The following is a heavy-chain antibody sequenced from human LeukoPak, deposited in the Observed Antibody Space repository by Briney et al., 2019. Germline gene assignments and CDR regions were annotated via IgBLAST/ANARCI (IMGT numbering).Heavy chain of an antibody. CDR2: IYYSGST. CDR3: ARRAVVPAAVSYFDN. Sequence: SETLSLTCTVSGGSISSSYYYWGWIRQPPGKGLEWIGSIYYSGSTYYNPSLKSRVTISVDTSKNQFSLKLWSVTAADTAVYYCARRAVVPAAVSYFDNWGQGTLVTVSS. CDR1: GGSISSSYYY. J-gene: IGHJ4*02. D-gene: IGHD2-2*01. V-gene: IGHV4-39*01.